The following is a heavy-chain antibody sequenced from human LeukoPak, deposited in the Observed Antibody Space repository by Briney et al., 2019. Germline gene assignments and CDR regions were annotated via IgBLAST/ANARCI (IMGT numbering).Heavy chain of an antibody. J-gene: IGHJ4*02. CDR1: GFTFSTYS. V-gene: IGHV3-21*01. Sequence: GGSLRLSCAASGFTFSTYSMNWVRQAPGKGLEWVSSISSSSYYIYYADSLKGRFTISRDNAKNSLYLQMNSLRAEDTAVYYCASRGYSEYYFDYWGQGTLVTVSS. D-gene: IGHD3-22*01. CDR2: ISSSSYYI. CDR3: ASRGYSEYYFDY.